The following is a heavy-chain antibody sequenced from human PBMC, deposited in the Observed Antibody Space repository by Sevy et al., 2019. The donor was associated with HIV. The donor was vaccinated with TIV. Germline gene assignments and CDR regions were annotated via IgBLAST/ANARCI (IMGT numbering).Heavy chain of an antibody. V-gene: IGHV3-66*01. Sequence: GGSLRLSCAASGLSVSDNYMNWVRQAPGKGLELVSVIYSAGRTYYADSVKGRFTISRDNSKKTLYLHMNNLRPEDTAVYYCARDRYYDASGYYYYYYGMDVWGQGTTVTVSS. CDR2: IYSAGRT. D-gene: IGHD3-22*01. CDR1: GLSVSDNY. CDR3: ARDRYYDASGYYYYYYGMDV. J-gene: IGHJ6*02.